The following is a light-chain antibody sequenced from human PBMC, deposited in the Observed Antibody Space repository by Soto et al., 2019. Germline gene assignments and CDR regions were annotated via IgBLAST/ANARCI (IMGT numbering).Light chain of an antibody. CDR2: AAS. Sequence: DIQMTQSPSSLYASVGDRGTITCRASQRISHYLNWYQQKPGKAPKLLMYAASSLQRGVPSRFSGSGSGTDFTLTISSLQPEDFATYYCQQSYSTPRTFGQGTKVEIK. CDR3: QQSYSTPRT. J-gene: IGKJ1*01. CDR1: QRISHY. V-gene: IGKV1-39*01.